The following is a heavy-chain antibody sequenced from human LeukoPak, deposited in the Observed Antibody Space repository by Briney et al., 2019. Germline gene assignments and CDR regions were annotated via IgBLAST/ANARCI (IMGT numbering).Heavy chain of an antibody. V-gene: IGHV1-3*01. Sequence: GASVKVSCKASGYTFTSYAMHWVRQAPGQRLEWMGWINAGNGNTKYSQKFQGRVTITRDTSASTAYMELSSLRSEDTAVYYCARDLWTMVRGVTYYFDYWGQGTLVTVSS. CDR3: ARDLWTMVRGVTYYFDY. CDR1: GYTFTSYA. D-gene: IGHD3-10*01. J-gene: IGHJ4*02. CDR2: INAGNGNT.